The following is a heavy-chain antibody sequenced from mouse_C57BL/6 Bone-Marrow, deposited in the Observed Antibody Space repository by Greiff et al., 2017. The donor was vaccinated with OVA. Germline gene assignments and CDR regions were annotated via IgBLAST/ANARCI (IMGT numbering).Heavy chain of an antibody. D-gene: IGHD2-4*01. CDR2: ISSGSSTI. CDR1: GFTFSDYG. V-gene: IGHV5-17*01. J-gene: IGHJ1*03. CDR3: ARHDYGYWYFDV. Sequence: EVKLMESGGGLVKPGGSLKLSCAASGFTFSDYGMHWVRQAPEKGLEWVAYISSGSSTIYYADTVKGRFTISRDNAKNTLFLQMTSLRSEDTAMYYCARHDYGYWYFDVWGTGTTVTVSS.